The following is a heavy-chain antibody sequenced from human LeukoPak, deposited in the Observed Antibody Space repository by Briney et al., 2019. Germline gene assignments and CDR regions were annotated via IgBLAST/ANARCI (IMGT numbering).Heavy chain of an antibody. CDR1: GFTVSSNY. CDR2: IHTDGNT. V-gene: IGHV3-53*01. Sequence: PGGSLRLSCAASGFTVSSNYMSWVRQAPGKGLEWVSVIHTDGNTYYADSVKGRFTISRDNSKNTVYLQMNSLRAEDTAVYYCARGLYYYDTSGYLYYWGRGTLVTVSS. CDR3: ARGLYYYDTSGYLYY. J-gene: IGHJ4*02. D-gene: IGHD3-22*01.